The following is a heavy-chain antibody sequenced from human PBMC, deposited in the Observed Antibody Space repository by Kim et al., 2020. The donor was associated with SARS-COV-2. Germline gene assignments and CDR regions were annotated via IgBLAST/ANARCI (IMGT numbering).Heavy chain of an antibody. Sequence: GGSLRLSCAASGFTFSNYWMHWVRQVPGKGLVWVSRVSPDGRSTDYAGSVKGQLIISRDNAKNTLYLQLNSLRAEDTAVYYCARGGSGDSYGKFVYWGQGTLLTVSS. J-gene: IGHJ4*02. CDR3: ARGGSGDSYGKFVY. D-gene: IGHD5-18*01. CDR2: VSPDGRST. V-gene: IGHV3-74*01. CDR1: GFTFSNYW.